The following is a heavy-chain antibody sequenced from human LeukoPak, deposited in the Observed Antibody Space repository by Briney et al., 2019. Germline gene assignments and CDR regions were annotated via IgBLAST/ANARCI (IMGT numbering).Heavy chain of an antibody. Sequence: GGSLRLSCAASGFTFSSYAMSWVRQAPGKGLEWVSAISGNGGSTYYADSVKGRFTISRDNSKNTLYLQMNSLRAEDTAVYYCAKRPRRVPAAMLMDWFDPWGQGTLDTVSS. CDR3: AKRPRRVPAAMLMDWFDP. CDR2: ISGNGGST. D-gene: IGHD2-2*01. J-gene: IGHJ5*02. CDR1: GFTFSSYA. V-gene: IGHV3-23*01.